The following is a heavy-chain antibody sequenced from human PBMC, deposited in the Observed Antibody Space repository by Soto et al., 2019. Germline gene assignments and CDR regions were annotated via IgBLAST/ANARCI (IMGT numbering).Heavy chain of an antibody. D-gene: IGHD1-1*01. CDR1: GGFVSSGSYY. CDR2: MSHSGGT. J-gene: IGHJ3*02. CDR3: ARVERGTATTVVDAFDI. V-gene: IGHV4-34*01. Sequence: QVQLQQWGAGLLKPSETLSLTCAVYGGFVSSGSYYWSWIRQPPGKGLEWIGEMSHSGGTHFNPSLKSRVTISVKTSKNQFSLKMSSVTAADTALYYCARVERGTATTVVDAFDIWGPGTMVTVSS.